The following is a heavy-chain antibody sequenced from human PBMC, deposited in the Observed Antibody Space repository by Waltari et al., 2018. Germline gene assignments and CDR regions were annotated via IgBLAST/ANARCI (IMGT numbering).Heavy chain of an antibody. CDR3: ANMITIGGVIGDLWYFDY. Sequence: QITLKESGPTLVKPTQTLTLTCTFSGFSLSTSGVGVGWIRQPPGKALEWLALIYWNDDKRYSPSLKSRLTITKDTSKNQVVLTMTNMDPVDTATYYCANMITIGGVIGDLWYFDYWGQGTLVTVSS. D-gene: IGHD3-16*02. CDR2: IYWNDDK. J-gene: IGHJ4*02. V-gene: IGHV2-5*01. CDR1: GFSLSTSGVG.